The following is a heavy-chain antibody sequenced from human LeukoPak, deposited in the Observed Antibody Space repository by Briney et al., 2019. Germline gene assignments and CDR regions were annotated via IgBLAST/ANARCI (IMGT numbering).Heavy chain of an antibody. V-gene: IGHV3-23*01. CDR2: ISGSGGST. J-gene: IGHJ4*02. CDR3: AKEIHPVAASGLFYY. CDR1: GCTFSSYA. D-gene: IGHD6-13*01. Sequence: GGSLRLSCAASGCTFSSYAMSWVRLAPGKGLEWVSAISGSGGSTYYADSVKGRFTISRDNSKNTLYLQMNSLRAEDTAVYYCAKEIHPVAASGLFYYWGQGTLVTVSS.